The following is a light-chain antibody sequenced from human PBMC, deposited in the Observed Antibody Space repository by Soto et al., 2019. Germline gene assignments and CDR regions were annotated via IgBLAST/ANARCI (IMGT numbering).Light chain of an antibody. Sequence: EVVLTQSPVTLSLSPGARATLSCRASQSFRGLLAWYQHKPGQAPRLLIYDAYHRATGIPPRFSGSGSGTDFTLTISSLEPEDSAVYYCQQRHMWPITFGQGTRLEIK. V-gene: IGKV3-11*01. CDR3: QQRHMWPIT. J-gene: IGKJ5*01. CDR2: DAY. CDR1: QSFRGL.